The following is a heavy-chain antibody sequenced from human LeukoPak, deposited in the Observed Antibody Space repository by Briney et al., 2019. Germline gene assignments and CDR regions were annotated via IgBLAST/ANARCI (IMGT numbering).Heavy chain of an antibody. CDR3: AKDRSEGIGDYTGLDY. V-gene: IGHV3-43*02. Sequence: GGSLRLSCAASGFTFEDYAMHWVRQAPGKGLEWVSLVSGDGSTTYYVDSLKGRLIISRDNSKNSLYLQMNSLRTDDTALYYCAKDRSEGIGDYTGLDYWGQGTLVTVSS. CDR1: GFTFEDYA. CDR2: VSGDGSTT. J-gene: IGHJ4*02. D-gene: IGHD4-17*01.